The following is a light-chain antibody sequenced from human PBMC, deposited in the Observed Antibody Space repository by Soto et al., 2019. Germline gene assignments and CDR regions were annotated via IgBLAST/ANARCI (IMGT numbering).Light chain of an antibody. V-gene: IGKV3-20*01. CDR3: QQYGSSGT. Sequence: GVTQSAGALSLSPGERATLSCRASQSVSSSYLAWYQQKPGQAPRLLIYGASSRATGIPDRFSGSGSGTDFTLTISRLEPEDFAVYYCQQYGSSGTFGQGTKVDIK. J-gene: IGKJ1*01. CDR2: GAS. CDR1: QSVSSSY.